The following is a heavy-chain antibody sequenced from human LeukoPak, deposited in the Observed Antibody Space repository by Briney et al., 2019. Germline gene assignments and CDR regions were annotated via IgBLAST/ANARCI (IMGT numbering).Heavy chain of an antibody. CDR3: AREHSSSLNYYYYYYMDV. CDR2: IYHSGST. V-gene: IGHV4-4*02. D-gene: IGHD6-13*01. CDR1: GGSISSSNW. Sequence: SETLSLTCAVSGGSISSSNWWSWVRQPPGKGLEWIGEIYHSGSTNYNPSLKSRVTISVDKSKNQFSLKLSSVTAADTAVYYCAREHSSSLNYYYYYYMDVWGKGTTVTVSS. J-gene: IGHJ6*03.